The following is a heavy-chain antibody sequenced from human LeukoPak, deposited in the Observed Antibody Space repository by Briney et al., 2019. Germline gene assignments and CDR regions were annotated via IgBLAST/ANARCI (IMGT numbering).Heavy chain of an antibody. CDR3: AGGYSSGWYSPQYYFDY. Sequence: SETLSLTCAVYGGSFSGYYWSWIHQPPGKGLEWIGEINHSGSTNYNPSLKSRVTISVDTSKNQFSLKLSSVTAADTAVYYCAGGYSSGWYSPQYYFDYWGQGTLVTVSS. D-gene: IGHD6-19*01. CDR1: GGSFSGYY. J-gene: IGHJ4*02. V-gene: IGHV4-34*01. CDR2: INHSGST.